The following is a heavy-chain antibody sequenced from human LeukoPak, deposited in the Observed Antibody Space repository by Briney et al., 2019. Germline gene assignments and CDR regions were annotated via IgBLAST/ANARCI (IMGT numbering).Heavy chain of an antibody. Sequence: SETLSLTCTVSGGSISSYYWSWLRQPPGKGLEWIGYIYYSGSTNYNPSLKSRVTISVDTSKNQFSLKLSSVTAADTAVYYCARVRQREQWLVPSPFHAFDIWGQGTMVTVSS. V-gene: IGHV4-59*01. J-gene: IGHJ3*02. CDR3: ARVRQREQWLVPSPFHAFDI. D-gene: IGHD6-19*01. CDR2: IYYSGST. CDR1: GGSISSYY.